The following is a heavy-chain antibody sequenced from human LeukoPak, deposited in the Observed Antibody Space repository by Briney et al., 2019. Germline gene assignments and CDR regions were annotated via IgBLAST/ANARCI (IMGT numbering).Heavy chain of an antibody. D-gene: IGHD3-3*01. CDR2: IIPILGIA. Sequence: GASVKVSCKASGGTFSSYAISWVRQAPGQGLEWMGRIIPILGIANYAQKFQGRVTITADKSTSTAYMGLRSLRSDDTAVYYCARDVSALRFLECPGGYWGQGTLVTVSS. CDR1: GGTFSSYA. J-gene: IGHJ4*02. CDR3: ARDVSALRFLECPGGY. V-gene: IGHV1-69*04.